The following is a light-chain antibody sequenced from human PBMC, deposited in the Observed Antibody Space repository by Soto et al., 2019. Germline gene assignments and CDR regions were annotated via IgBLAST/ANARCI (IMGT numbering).Light chain of an antibody. CDR1: SSDVGGYNY. V-gene: IGLV2-14*01. J-gene: IGLJ2*01. Sequence: QSALTQPSSASGSPGQSITISCTGTSSDVGGYNYVSWYQQHPGKAPKLMIYDVSNRPSGVAHRFSGSRSGNTASLIISGLEAEDEADYYCSSDADSSTVVFGGGTKLTVL. CDR3: SSDADSSTVV. CDR2: DVS.